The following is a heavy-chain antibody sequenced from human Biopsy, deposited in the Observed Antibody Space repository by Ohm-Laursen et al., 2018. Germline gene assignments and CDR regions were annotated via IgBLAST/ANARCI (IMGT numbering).Heavy chain of an antibody. CDR2: IQKDGNGK. Sequence: SLRLSCAASGFSFSTYWMTWVRQAPGEGLEWVANIQKDGNGKYYVDSVKGRFTISRDNDKNSLSLRMTNLRAEDTAVYYCARGSHYYDGSGFYSFDNWGQGTLVTVSS. D-gene: IGHD3-22*01. CDR1: GFSFSTYW. J-gene: IGHJ4*02. CDR3: ARGSHYYDGSGFYSFDN. V-gene: IGHV3-7*04.